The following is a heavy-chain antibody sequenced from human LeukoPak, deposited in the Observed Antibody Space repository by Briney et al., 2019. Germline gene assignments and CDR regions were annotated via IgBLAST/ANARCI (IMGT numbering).Heavy chain of an antibody. Sequence: ASVKVSCKASGYTFTGYYMHWVRQAPGQGLEWMGRINPNSGGTNYAQKLQGRVTLTTDTSTTTAYMDLRSLRSDDTAVYYCARYTRGSTDYWGQGTLVTISS. V-gene: IGHV1-2*06. CDR3: ARYTRGSTDY. J-gene: IGHJ4*02. CDR1: GYTFTGYY. CDR2: INPNSGGT. D-gene: IGHD6-19*01.